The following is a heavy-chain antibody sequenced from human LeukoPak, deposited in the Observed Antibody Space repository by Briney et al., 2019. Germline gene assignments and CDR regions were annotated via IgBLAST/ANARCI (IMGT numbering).Heavy chain of an antibody. CDR1: GGSISSGSYY. J-gene: IGHJ3*02. D-gene: IGHD1-20*01. Sequence: PSQTLSLTCTVSGGSISSGSYYWSWIRQPARKGLEWIGRIYTSGTTNYNPSLESRVTISVDTSKNQFSLKLSSVTAADTAVYYCARELTGDDAFDIWGQGTMVTVSS. CDR3: ARELTGDDAFDI. CDR2: IYTSGTT. V-gene: IGHV4-61*02.